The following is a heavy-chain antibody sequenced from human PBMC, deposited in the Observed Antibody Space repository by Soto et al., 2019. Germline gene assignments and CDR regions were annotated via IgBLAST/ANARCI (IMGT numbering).Heavy chain of an antibody. CDR3: ASRIAYCGGDCYNYFDY. Sequence: ASVKVSCKASGGTFSGYAISGVRQAPGQGLEWMGGIIPIFGTANYAQKFQGRVTITADESTSTAYMELSSLRSEDTAVYYCASRIAYCGGDCYNYFDYWGQGTLVTVSS. CDR1: GGTFSGYA. CDR2: IIPIFGTA. D-gene: IGHD2-21*02. V-gene: IGHV1-69*13. J-gene: IGHJ4*02.